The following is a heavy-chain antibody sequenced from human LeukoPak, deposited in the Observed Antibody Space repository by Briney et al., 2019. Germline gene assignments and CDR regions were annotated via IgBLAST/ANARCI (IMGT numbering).Heavy chain of an antibody. CDR2: ISDSGSTI. CDR3: AIYYDSSGSIDH. CDR1: GFIFSDYY. J-gene: IGHJ4*02. V-gene: IGHV3-11*01. D-gene: IGHD3-22*01. Sequence: GGSLRLSCAVSGFIFSDYYMTWIRQTPGKGLEWLSYISDSGSTINYADSVKGRLTISRDHAKKSLFLQMNSLRAEDTAVYYCAIYYDSSGSIDHWGQGTLVTVSS.